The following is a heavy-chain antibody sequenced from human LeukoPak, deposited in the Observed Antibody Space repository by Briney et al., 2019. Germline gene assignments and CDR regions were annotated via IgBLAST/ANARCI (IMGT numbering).Heavy chain of an antibody. CDR3: AKARGIQLWFLDY. Sequence: GGSLRLSCAASGFTFTSYAMSWVRQAPRKGLEWVSAISGSGGNTYYADSVKGRFTISRDDSKNTLSLQMNSLRAEDTAVYYCAKARGIQLWFLDYWGQGTLVTVSS. J-gene: IGHJ4*02. D-gene: IGHD5-18*01. CDR1: GFTFTSYA. V-gene: IGHV3-23*01. CDR2: ISGSGGNT.